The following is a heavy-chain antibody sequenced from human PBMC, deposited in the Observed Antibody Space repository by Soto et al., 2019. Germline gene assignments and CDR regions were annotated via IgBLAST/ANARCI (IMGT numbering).Heavy chain of an antibody. CDR2: ISYDGSNK. Sequence: QVQLVESGGGVVQPGRSLRLSCAASGFTFSSYGMHWVRQAPGKGLEWVAVISYDGSNKYYADSVKGRFTISRDNSKNTLYLQMNSLRADDTAVYYCAKATYSSSWYYYYGMDVWGQGTTVTVSS. CDR1: GFTFSSYG. D-gene: IGHD6-13*01. V-gene: IGHV3-30*18. J-gene: IGHJ6*02. CDR3: AKATYSSSWYYYYGMDV.